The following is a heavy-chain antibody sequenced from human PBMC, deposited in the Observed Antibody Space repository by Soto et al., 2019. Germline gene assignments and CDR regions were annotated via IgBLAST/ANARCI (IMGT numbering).Heavy chain of an antibody. CDR1: GGSISSGDYY. J-gene: IGHJ3*02. Sequence: QVQLQESGPGLVKPSQTLSLTCTVSGGSISSGDYYWSWIRQPPGKGLEWIGYIYYSGSTYYNPSPKGRSTISGNPSKNQVSLKLSSVTAADTAVYYWARESWIGIGAFDIWGQGTMVTVSS. D-gene: IGHD1-26*01. CDR2: IYYSGST. CDR3: ARESWIGIGAFDI. V-gene: IGHV4-30-4*01.